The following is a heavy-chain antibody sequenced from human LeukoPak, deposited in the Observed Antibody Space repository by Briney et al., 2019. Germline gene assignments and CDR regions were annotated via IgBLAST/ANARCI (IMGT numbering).Heavy chain of an antibody. J-gene: IGHJ4*02. CDR2: INQDGRGK. CDR3: ARIGYSGYNFDY. D-gene: IGHD5-12*01. Sequence: PGGSLLLSCASSGFTFSSYWMSGVRPAPGKGLEGVANINQDGRGKYYVDSVKGRFTISRDNAKNSLYLQMNSLRAEDTAVYYCARIGYSGYNFDYWGQGTLVTVSS. V-gene: IGHV3-7*01. CDR1: GFTFSSYW.